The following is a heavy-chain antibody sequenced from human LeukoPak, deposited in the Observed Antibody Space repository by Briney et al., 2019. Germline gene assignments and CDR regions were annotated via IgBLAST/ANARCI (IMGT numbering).Heavy chain of an antibody. V-gene: IGHV3-48*02. D-gene: IGHD3-10*01. J-gene: IGHJ4*02. CDR1: GFTVSNNY. CDR2: ISGGSSTI. Sequence: GGSLRLSCTASGFTVSNNYMSWVRQAPGKGLEWISSISGGSSTIYYADSVKGRFTISRDNARNSLYLQMNSLRDEDTAVYYCARRDYGSGSFFGIDYWGQGTLVTVSS. CDR3: ARRDYGSGSFFGIDY.